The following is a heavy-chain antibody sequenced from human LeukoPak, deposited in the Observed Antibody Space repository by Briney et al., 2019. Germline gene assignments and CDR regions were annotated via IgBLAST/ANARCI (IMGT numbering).Heavy chain of an antibody. V-gene: IGHV3-21*01. CDR2: ISSSSSYI. D-gene: IGHD2-21*02. Sequence: GGSLRLSCAASGFTFSSHSMNWVRQAPGKGLEWVSSISSSSSYIYYADSVKGRFTISRDNSKNTLYLQMNSLRAEDTAVYYCARDLVAYCGGDCYSEYFDYWGQGTLVTVSS. CDR1: GFTFSSHS. J-gene: IGHJ4*02. CDR3: ARDLVAYCGGDCYSEYFDY.